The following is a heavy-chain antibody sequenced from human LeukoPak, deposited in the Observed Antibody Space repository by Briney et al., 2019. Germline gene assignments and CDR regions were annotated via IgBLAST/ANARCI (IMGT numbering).Heavy chain of an antibody. D-gene: IGHD3-3*01. J-gene: IGHJ3*02. CDR3: AKDPPVLRFLEWLTKNDDAFDI. Sequence: GGTLRLSCAASGFTFSSYGMSWVRQAPGKGLEWVSAISGSGGSTYYADSVKGRFTISRDNSKNTLYLQMNSLRAEDTAVYYCAKDPPVLRFLEWLTKNDDAFDIWGQGTMVTVSS. CDR1: GFTFSSYG. CDR2: ISGSGGST. V-gene: IGHV3-23*01.